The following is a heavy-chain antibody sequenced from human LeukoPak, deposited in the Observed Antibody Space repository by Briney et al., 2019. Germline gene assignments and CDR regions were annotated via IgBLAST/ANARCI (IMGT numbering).Heavy chain of an antibody. Sequence: PGGSLRLSCVASGFTFSNHWMHWVRQVPGKGLVWVSQIKNDDSRTSYADFVRDRFTISRDSAKHTVYLQMNSLTGEDTAVYFCAKGNDYWSGFIADWGQGTLVTVST. V-gene: IGHV3-74*01. D-gene: IGHD3-3*01. J-gene: IGHJ4*02. CDR2: IKNDDSRT. CDR3: AKGNDYWSGFIAD. CDR1: GFTFSNHW.